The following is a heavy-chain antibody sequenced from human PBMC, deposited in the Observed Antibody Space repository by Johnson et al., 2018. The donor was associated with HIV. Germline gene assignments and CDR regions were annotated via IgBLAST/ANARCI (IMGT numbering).Heavy chain of an antibody. J-gene: IGHJ3*02. CDR3: ASLSSSLFGAFDI. D-gene: IGHD6-13*01. V-gene: IGHV3-9*01. CDR2: ISWNSGSI. Sequence: VQLVESGGGLIQPGRSLRLSCAASGFTFDDYAMHWVRQAPGKGLEWVSGISWNSGSIGYADSVKGRFTISRDNAKNSLNLQMNSLRAEDTAVYYCASLSSSLFGAFDIWGQGTMVTVSS. CDR1: GFTFDDYA.